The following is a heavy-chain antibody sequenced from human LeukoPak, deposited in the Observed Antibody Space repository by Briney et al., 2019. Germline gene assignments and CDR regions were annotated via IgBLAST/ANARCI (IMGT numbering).Heavy chain of an antibody. V-gene: IGHV3-23*01. Sequence: GGSLRLSSAASGFTFSSSAMSWVRQAPRKGLEWVSAISGSGDSTYYADSVKGRFTISRDNSKNTLYLQMNSLRAEDTAIYYCAKDRDIVVVPAATDYYFDYWGQGTLVTVSS. CDR2: ISGSGDST. CDR1: GFTFSSSA. D-gene: IGHD2-2*01. J-gene: IGHJ4*02. CDR3: AKDRDIVVVPAATDYYFDY.